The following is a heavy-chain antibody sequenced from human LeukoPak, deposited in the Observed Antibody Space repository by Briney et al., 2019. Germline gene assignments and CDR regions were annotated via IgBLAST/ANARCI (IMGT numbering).Heavy chain of an antibody. J-gene: IGHJ4*02. CDR1: GGSISTYY. V-gene: IGHV4-59*01. D-gene: IGHD3-22*01. Sequence: SETLPLACTVSGGSISTYYWSWIRQPPGKGLEWIGYIYYSGSTNYNPSLKSRVTISVDKSKNQFSLKLSSVTAADTAVYCCARGHSYYYDSSAYYPDFDYWGQGTLVTVSS. CDR3: ARGHSYYYDSSAYYPDFDY. CDR2: IYYSGST.